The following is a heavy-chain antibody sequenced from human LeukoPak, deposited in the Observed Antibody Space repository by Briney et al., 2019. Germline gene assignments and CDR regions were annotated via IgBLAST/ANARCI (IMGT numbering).Heavy chain of an antibody. Sequence: GGSLRLSCAASGFTFSSYSMNWVRQAPGKRLEWVSYISSSGSTIYYADSVKSRFTISRDNAKNSLYLQMNSLRAEDTAVYYCASRAYSSGWYGWNWFDPWGQGTLVTVSS. CDR3: ASRAYSSGWYGWNWFDP. D-gene: IGHD6-19*01. CDR2: ISSSGSTI. V-gene: IGHV3-48*04. J-gene: IGHJ5*02. CDR1: GFTFSSYS.